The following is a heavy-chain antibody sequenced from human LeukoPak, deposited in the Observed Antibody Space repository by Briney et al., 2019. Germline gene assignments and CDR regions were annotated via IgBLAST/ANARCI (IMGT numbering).Heavy chain of an antibody. J-gene: IGHJ4*02. Sequence: SETLSLTCTVSGGSISSGGYYWTWIRQHPGKGLEWIGYIYYSGSTYYNPSLESRVTISVDMSKNQFSLNLISVTDADSAVYFCARDRRVGGGYDSGLDCWGQGTLVSVSS. V-gene: IGHV4-31*03. CDR1: GGSISSGGYY. D-gene: IGHD5-12*01. CDR3: ARDRRVGGGYDSGLDC. CDR2: IYYSGST.